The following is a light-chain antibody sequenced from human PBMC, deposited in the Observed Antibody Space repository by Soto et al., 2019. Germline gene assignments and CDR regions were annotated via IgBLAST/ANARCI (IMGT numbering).Light chain of an antibody. CDR1: QSISSW. V-gene: IGKV1-5*03. J-gene: IGKJ1*01. Sequence: DIQMTQSPPTLSASVGDRVTITCRASQSISSWLAWYQHKPGKAPKLLIYKASSLESGVPSRFSGSGSGTEFTLTISTLQAEDFASYYCLQYNSHSWTFGQETKVEMK. CDR3: LQYNSHSWT. CDR2: KAS.